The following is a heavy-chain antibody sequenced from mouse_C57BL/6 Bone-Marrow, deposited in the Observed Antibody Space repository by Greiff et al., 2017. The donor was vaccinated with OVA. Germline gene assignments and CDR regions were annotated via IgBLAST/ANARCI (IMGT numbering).Heavy chain of an antibody. J-gene: IGHJ1*03. Sequence: EVKVVESGGGLVKPGGSLKLSCAASGFTFSDYGMHWVRQAPEKGLEWVAYISSGSSTIYYADTVKGRFTISRDNAKNSLFLQMTSLRSEDTAMYYCARFVTGTDADWYFDVWGTGTTVTVSS. CDR3: ARFVTGTDADWYFDV. CDR1: GFTFSDYG. D-gene: IGHD4-1*01. V-gene: IGHV5-17*01. CDR2: ISSGSSTI.